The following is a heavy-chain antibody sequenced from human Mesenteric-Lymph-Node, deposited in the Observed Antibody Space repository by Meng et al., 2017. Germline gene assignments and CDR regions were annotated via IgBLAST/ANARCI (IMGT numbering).Heavy chain of an antibody. CDR3: ARVGGPYYYDSSGHTFDY. CDR1: GNTFTSNA. CDR2: ISAYNGFT. D-gene: IGHD3-22*01. J-gene: IGHJ4*02. Sequence: ASVKVSCKTSGNTFTSNAITWVRQAPGQGLEWMGWISAYNGFTKYAQMFQGRVTMTTQTSTSTVYLELRSLTSDDTAVYYCARVGGPYYYDSSGHTFDYWGQGTLVTVSS. V-gene: IGHV1-18*01.